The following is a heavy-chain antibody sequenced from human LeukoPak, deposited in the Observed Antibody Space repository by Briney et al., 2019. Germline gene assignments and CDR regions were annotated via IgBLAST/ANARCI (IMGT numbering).Heavy chain of an antibody. CDR1: GDSIRSGYYY. D-gene: IGHD6-13*01. J-gene: IGHJ6*02. CDR3: ARHVGQQLFYYYYGLDV. CDR2: MYYSGST. V-gene: IGHV4-39*01. Sequence: SETLSLTCTVSGDSIRSGYYYWVWIRQPPGKGLEWIGSMYYSGSTYYNPSLKSRVTISVDTSKNQFSLKLSSVTVADTAVYYCARHVGQQLFYYYYGLDVWGQGATVTVSS.